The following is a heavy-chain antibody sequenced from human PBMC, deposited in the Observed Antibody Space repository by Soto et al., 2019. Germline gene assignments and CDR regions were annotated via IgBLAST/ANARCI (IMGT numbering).Heavy chain of an antibody. J-gene: IGHJ4*02. CDR1: GYTFTSYD. Sequence: QVQLVQSGAEVKKPGASVKVSCKASGYTFTSYDINWVRQATGQGLEWMGWMNPNSGNTGYAQKFQGRVTMTRNTSISTAYRELSSLRSEDTSVYYCARGRLNRGVLYYFDYWGQGTLVTVSS. D-gene: IGHD3-10*01. V-gene: IGHV1-8*01. CDR2: MNPNSGNT. CDR3: ARGRLNRGVLYYFDY.